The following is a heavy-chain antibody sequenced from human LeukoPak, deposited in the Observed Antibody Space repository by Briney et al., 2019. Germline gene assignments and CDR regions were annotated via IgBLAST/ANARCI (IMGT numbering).Heavy chain of an antibody. Sequence: PSETLSLTCTVSGGSISSSSYYWGWIRQPPGKGLEWIGSLYYSGSTNSNPSLKSRVIISSDTSKNQFYLRLSSVTAADTALYYCARVSGGNSNWFDPWGQGTLVTVSS. J-gene: IGHJ5*02. D-gene: IGHD2/OR15-2a*01. V-gene: IGHV4-39*07. CDR1: GGSISSSSYY. CDR3: ARVSGGNSNWFDP. CDR2: LYYSGST.